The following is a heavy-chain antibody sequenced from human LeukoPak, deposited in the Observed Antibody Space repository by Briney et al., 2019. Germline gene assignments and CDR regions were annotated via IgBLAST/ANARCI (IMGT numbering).Heavy chain of an antibody. Sequence: GGSLRLSCAASGFTFSSYSMNWVRQAPGKGLEWVSSISSSSSYIYYADSVKGRFTISRDNAKNSLYLQMNSLRAEDTAVYYCARDRGTRVRAPGSGSPFDYWGQGTLVTVSS. V-gene: IGHV3-21*01. J-gene: IGHJ4*02. D-gene: IGHD3-10*01. CDR2: ISSSSSYI. CDR1: GFTFSSYS. CDR3: ARDRGTRVRAPGSGSPFDY.